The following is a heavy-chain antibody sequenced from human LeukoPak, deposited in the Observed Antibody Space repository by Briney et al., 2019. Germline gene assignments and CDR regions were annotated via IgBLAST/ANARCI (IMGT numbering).Heavy chain of an antibody. Sequence: PSETLSLTCTVSGGSISSSSYYWGWLRQPPGTGLEWIGSIYYSGSTYYNPSLKSRVTISVDTSKNQFSLKLSSVTAADTAVYYCARLNCYGSGSYDYWGQGTLVTVSS. V-gene: IGHV4-39*01. CDR2: IYYSGST. D-gene: IGHD3-10*01. J-gene: IGHJ4*02. CDR3: ARLNCYGSGSYDY. CDR1: GGSISSSSYY.